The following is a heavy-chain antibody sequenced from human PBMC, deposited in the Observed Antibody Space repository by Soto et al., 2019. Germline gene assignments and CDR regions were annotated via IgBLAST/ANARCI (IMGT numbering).Heavy chain of an antibody. CDR1: GYSFTSYG. Sequence: ASVKVSCKASGYSFTSYGVTWVRQAPGQGLEWMGWINPFIGNTNNAQNLQGRVSMTTDTSTNTAYMDLSSLRSEDTAVYYCARDWTYYDSSGYYSDAFDIWGQGKVVTVSS. CDR3: ARDWTYYDSSGYYSDAFDI. J-gene: IGHJ3*02. V-gene: IGHV1-18*01. CDR2: INPFIGNT. D-gene: IGHD3-22*01.